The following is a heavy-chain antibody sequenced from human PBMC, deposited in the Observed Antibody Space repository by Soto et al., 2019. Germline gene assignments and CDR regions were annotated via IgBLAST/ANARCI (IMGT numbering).Heavy chain of an antibody. J-gene: IGHJ5*02. CDR2: INHSGSI. Sequence: SETLSLTCAVYGEPFSGYYWSWIRQPPGKGLEWIGEINHSGSINYNPSLKSRVTISVDTSKNQFSLKLSSVTAADTAVYYCARSINPWGQGTLVTVSS. D-gene: IGHD3-10*01. V-gene: IGHV4-34*09. CDR3: ARSINP. CDR1: GEPFSGYY.